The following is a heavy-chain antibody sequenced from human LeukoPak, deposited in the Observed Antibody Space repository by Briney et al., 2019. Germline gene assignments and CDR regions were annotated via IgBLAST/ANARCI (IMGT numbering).Heavy chain of an antibody. J-gene: IGHJ3*02. V-gene: IGHV1-8*01. D-gene: IGHD1-26*01. CDR2: MNPNSGNT. Sequence: ASVKVSCKASGYTFTSYDINWVRQATGQELEWMGWMNPNSGNTGYAQRFQGRVTMTRNTSISTAYLELSNLRAEDTAVYYCARAYSGSYLGAFDIWGQGTMVTVSS. CDR1: GYTFTSYD. CDR3: ARAYSGSYLGAFDI.